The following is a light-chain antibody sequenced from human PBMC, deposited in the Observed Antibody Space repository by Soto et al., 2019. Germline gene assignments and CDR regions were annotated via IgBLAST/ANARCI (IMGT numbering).Light chain of an antibody. V-gene: IGKV1-5*03. CDR3: QQYNSYLWT. CDR1: QSISSW. Sequence: DIQMTQSPSTLSASVGERVIIICRASQSISSWLAWDQQKPGKAPKLLIYKASSLESGVPSRFSGSGSGTEFTLTISSLQPDDFATYYCQQYNSYLWTFGQGTKV. CDR2: KAS. J-gene: IGKJ1*01.